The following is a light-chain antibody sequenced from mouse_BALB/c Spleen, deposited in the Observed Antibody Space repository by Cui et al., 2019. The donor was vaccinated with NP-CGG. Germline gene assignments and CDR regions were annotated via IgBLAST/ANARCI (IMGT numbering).Light chain of an antibody. CDR1: TGAVTTSNY. Sequence: QAVVTQESALTTSPGETVTFTCLSSTGAVTTSNYANWVQEKPDHLFSGLIGGTNNRVPGVPARFSGSLIGDKAALTITGAQTEDEAIYFCALWYSNHWVFGGGTKLTVL. J-gene: IGLJ1*01. V-gene: IGLV1*01. CDR2: GTN. CDR3: ALWYSNHWV.